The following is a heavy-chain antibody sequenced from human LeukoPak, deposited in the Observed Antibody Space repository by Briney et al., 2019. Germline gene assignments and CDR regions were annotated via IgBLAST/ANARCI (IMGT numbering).Heavy chain of an antibody. Sequence: GGSLRLSCAASGFTFSSYAMHWVRQAPGKGLEYVSAISSNGGSTYYANSVKGRFTISRDNSKNTLYLQMGSLRAEDIAVYYCARAFDFYCSSTSCYDAFDIWGQGTMVTVSS. J-gene: IGHJ3*02. CDR2: ISSNGGST. CDR1: GFTFSSYA. CDR3: ARAFDFYCSSTSCYDAFDI. V-gene: IGHV3-64*01. D-gene: IGHD2-2*01.